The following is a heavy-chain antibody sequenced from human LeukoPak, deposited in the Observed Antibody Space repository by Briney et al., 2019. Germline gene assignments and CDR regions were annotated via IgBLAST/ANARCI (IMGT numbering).Heavy chain of an antibody. CDR2: ISYDGSNK. CDR1: GFTFTSYG. J-gene: IGHJ4*02. Sequence: GRSLRPSCAVPGFTFTSYGMPWVRQAPGKGLEWVAVISYDGSNKFYAGSVKGRFTISRDNSKNTLYLQMSSLRAEDTAVYYCANHFYIRAAWGRGTLVTVSS. D-gene: IGHD2/OR15-2a*01. V-gene: IGHV3-30*18. CDR3: ANHFYIRAA.